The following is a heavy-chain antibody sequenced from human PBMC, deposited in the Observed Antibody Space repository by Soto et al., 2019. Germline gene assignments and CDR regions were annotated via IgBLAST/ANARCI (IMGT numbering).Heavy chain of an antibody. D-gene: IGHD1-26*01. J-gene: IGHJ4*02. CDR3: ETDPLSLLDYDY. CDR1: GFTFSSYS. Sequence: GGSLRLSCAASGFTFSSYSMNWVRQAPGKGLEWVSTISSTSIYIYYADSVRGRFTISRDNAKNSLYLQMNSLRAEDTAVYYCETDPLSLLDYDYWAQGTLVTVSS. CDR2: ISSTSIYI. V-gene: IGHV3-21*01.